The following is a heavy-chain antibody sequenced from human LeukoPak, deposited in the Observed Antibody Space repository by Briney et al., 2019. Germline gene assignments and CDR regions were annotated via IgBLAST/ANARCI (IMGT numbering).Heavy chain of an antibody. J-gene: IGHJ6*02. CDR2: ISSSSSYT. CDR1: GFTFSDYY. CDR3: ARSGYSSGWDQFYYYGMDV. V-gene: IGHV3-11*06. D-gene: IGHD6-19*01. Sequence: SGGSLRLSCAASGFTFSDYYMSWNRQAPGKGLEWVSYISSSSSYTNYADSVKGRFTISRDNAKNSLYRQMNSLRAEDTAVYYCARSGYSSGWDQFYYYGMDVWGQGTTVTVSS.